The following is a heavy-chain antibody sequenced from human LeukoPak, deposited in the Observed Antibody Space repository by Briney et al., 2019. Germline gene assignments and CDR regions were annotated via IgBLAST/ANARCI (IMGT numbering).Heavy chain of an antibody. D-gene: IGHD3-10*01. V-gene: IGHV3-23*01. J-gene: IGHJ6*02. Sequence: GGSLRLSCAASGFTFSSYAMSWVRQAPGKGLEWVSAISGSGGSTYYADSVKGRFTISRDNSKNTLYLQMNSLRTEDTAVYYCTKESSSPTVSGSAPREIYYYYGMDVWGQGTTVTVSS. CDR2: ISGSGGST. CDR1: GFTFSSYA. CDR3: TKESSSPTVSGSAPREIYYYYGMDV.